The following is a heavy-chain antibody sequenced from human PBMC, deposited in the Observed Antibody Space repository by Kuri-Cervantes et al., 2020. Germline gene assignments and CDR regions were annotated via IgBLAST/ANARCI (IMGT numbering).Heavy chain of an antibody. J-gene: IGHJ4*02. CDR3: ARGKPGYCSGGSCSYYFDY. CDR2: IYYSGST. CDR1: GGSISSGGYY. Sequence: LRLSCTVSGGSISSGGYYWSWIRQHPGKGLEWIGYIYYSGSTYYNPSLKSRVTISVDTSKNQFSLKLSSVTAADTAVYYCARGKPGYCSGGSCSYYFDYWGQGTLVTVSS. V-gene: IGHV4-31*03. D-gene: IGHD2-15*01.